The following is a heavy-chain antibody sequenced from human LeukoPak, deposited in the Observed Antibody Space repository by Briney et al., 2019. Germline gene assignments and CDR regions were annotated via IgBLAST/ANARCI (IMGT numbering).Heavy chain of an antibody. D-gene: IGHD6-19*01. CDR2: TYYRSKWYN. V-gene: IGHV6-1*01. Sequence: SQTLSLTCAISGDSVSTNSASWNWIRQSPSRGLEWLGRTYYRSKWYNDYAVSVKSRITINPDTSKNQFSLQLNSESPEDTAVYYCAREGVAGDNWFDPWGQGTLVTVSS. J-gene: IGHJ5*02. CDR1: GDSVSTNSAS. CDR3: AREGVAGDNWFDP.